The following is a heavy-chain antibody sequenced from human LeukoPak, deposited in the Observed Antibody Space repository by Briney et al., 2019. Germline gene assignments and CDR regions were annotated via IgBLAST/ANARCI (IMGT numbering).Heavy chain of an antibody. J-gene: IGHJ6*02. CDR2: INPKSGGT. CDR3: ARDKDGMDV. D-gene: IGHD2-15*01. V-gene: IGHV1-2*02. Sequence: ASVKVSCKASGNTFTDYYMNWVRQAPGQGLEWIGWINPKSGGTNYAQKFQGRVTMTRDTSISTAYMELNRLISDDSAVYCCARDKDGMDVWGQGTTVTVSS. CDR1: GNTFTDYY.